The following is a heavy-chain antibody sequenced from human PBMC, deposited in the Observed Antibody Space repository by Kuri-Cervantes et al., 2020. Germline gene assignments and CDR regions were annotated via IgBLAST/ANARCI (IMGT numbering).Heavy chain of an antibody. D-gene: IGHD4-17*01. CDR3: ATGVSPSDYGDLPLDY. CDR1: GYTFTGYY. V-gene: IGHV1-2*02. J-gene: IGHJ4*02. CDR2: INPNSGGT. Sequence: ASVKVSCKASGYTFTGYYMHWVRQAPGQGLEWMGWINPNSGGTNYAQKFQGRVTMTRDTSISTAYMELSKLRSDDTAVYYCATGVSPSDYGDLPLDYWGQGTLVTVSS.